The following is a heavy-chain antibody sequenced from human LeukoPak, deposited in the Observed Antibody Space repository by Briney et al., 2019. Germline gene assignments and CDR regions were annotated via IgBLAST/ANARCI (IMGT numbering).Heavy chain of an antibody. CDR1: GFTFSSYA. J-gene: IGHJ4*02. V-gene: IGHV3-NL1*01. Sequence: PGGSLRLSCAASGFTFSSYAMHWVRQAPGKGLEWVSVIYSGGSTYYADSVKGRFTISRDNAKNSLYLQMNSLRAEDTAVYYCARDPSIAVAGTLDYWGQGTLVTVSS. D-gene: IGHD6-19*01. CDR3: ARDPSIAVAGTLDY. CDR2: IYSGGST.